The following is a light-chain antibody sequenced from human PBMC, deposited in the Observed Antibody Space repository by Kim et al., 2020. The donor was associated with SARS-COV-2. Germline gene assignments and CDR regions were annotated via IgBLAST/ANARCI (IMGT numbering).Light chain of an antibody. Sequence: RSESVGDTVTISCRASQSITSGLAWYQQKPGKVPKLLIYLVSNLDSGVPSRFSGSGSGTQFTLTISSLQPDDFATYYCQQHNGYFGGGTKVDIK. CDR3: QQHNGY. J-gene: IGKJ4*01. V-gene: IGKV1-5*01. CDR1: QSITSG. CDR2: LVS.